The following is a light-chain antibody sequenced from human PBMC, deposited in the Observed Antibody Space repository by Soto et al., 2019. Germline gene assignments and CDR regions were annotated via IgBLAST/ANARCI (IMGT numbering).Light chain of an antibody. CDR2: DAS. V-gene: IGKV3-20*01. CDR3: QQYDSSPRT. J-gene: IGKJ5*01. CDR1: QSVSSSF. Sequence: EIVLTQSPGTLSLSPGERATLSCRASQSVSSSFLAWYQQKVGQAPRLLIYDASSRATGIPDRFSGSGSGTDFTLTISRLEPVDFAVYYCQQYDSSPRTFGQGTRLEIK.